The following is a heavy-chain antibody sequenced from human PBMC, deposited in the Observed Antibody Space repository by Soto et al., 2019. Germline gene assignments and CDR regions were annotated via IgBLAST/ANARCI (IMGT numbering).Heavy chain of an antibody. D-gene: IGHD3-16*01. V-gene: IGHV3-23*01. CDR3: ARRAFGRSRSFDL. CDR1: GFAFSSHP. Sequence: VQLLESGGDLVHPGGSLRLSCAASGFAFSSHPMSWVRQAPERGLEWVSGISDGGDLTYNADSVKGRFTISRDNSTNILFLQMNSLRAEATALYYCARRAFGRSRSFDLWGQGTMVTVSS. CDR2: ISDGGDLT. J-gene: IGHJ3*01.